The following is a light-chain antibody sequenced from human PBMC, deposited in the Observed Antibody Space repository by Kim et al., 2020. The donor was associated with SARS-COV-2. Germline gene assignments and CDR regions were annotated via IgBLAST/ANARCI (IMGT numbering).Light chain of an antibody. J-gene: IGKJ1*01. V-gene: IGKV1-5*01. CDR2: DAS. CDR3: HKHNNYM. Sequence: DIQMTQSPSTLSASVGDSVTISCRASQSINSWLAWYQQKPGKAPKLLIYDASSLESGVPSRFSGSGSGTEFTLTISSLQPEDFATYYCHKHNNYMFGQGTKVDIK. CDR1: QSINSW.